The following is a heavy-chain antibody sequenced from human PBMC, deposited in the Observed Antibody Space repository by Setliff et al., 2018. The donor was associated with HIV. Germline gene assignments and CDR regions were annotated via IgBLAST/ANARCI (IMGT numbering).Heavy chain of an antibody. J-gene: IGHJ3*02. CDR3: ARVNDYVWGSYRSGAFDI. CDR2: IFDSGSA. CDR1: GGSIRSYY. V-gene: IGHV4-59*12. D-gene: IGHD3-16*02. Sequence: SETLSLTCTVSGGSIRSYYWNWIRQPPGKGLESVGHIFDSGSAYYNPSLKSRVTISVDTSKNQFSLKLSSVTAADSAVYYCARVNDYVWGSYRSGAFDIWGQGTMVTVSS.